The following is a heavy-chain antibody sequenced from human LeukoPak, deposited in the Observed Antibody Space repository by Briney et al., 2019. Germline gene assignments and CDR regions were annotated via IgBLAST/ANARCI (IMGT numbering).Heavy chain of an antibody. CDR2: ISSSSTYI. Sequence: GGSLRLSCAASGFTFTTYSMNWVRQAPGKGLEWVSSISSSSTYIYYADSVKGRFTISRDNAKNSLYLQMNSLRTEDTAVYYCAKGYCRSTSCRFDYWGQGTLVTVSS. CDR3: AKGYCRSTSCRFDY. J-gene: IGHJ4*02. V-gene: IGHV3-21*01. CDR1: GFTFTTYS. D-gene: IGHD2-2*01.